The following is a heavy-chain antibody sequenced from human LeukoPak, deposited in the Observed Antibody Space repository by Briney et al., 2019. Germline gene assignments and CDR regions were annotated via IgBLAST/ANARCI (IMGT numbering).Heavy chain of an antibody. Sequence: ASVKVSCKASGYTFTGYYIHWVRQAPGQGLEWMGWISAYNGNTNYAQKLQGRVTMTTDTSTSTAYMELRSLRSDDTAVYYCARGFIVVVPAAKKTSPGYYYYGMDVWGQGTTVTVSS. CDR2: ISAYNGNT. V-gene: IGHV1-18*04. CDR1: GYTFTGYY. J-gene: IGHJ6*02. CDR3: ARGFIVVVPAAKKTSPGYYYYGMDV. D-gene: IGHD2-2*01.